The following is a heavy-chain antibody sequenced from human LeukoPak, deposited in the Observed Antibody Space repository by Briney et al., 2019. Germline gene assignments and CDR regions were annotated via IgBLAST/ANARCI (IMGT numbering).Heavy chain of an antibody. CDR1: GGSISSGGYS. J-gene: IGHJ5*02. CDR2: IYHSGST. V-gene: IGHV4-30-2*01. Sequence: SETLSLTCAVSGGSISSGGYSWSWIRQPPGKGLEWIGYIYHSGSTYYNPSLKSRVTISVDTSKNQLSLKLSSVTAADTAVYYCARGPGGYFDPFDPWGQGTLVTVSS. CDR3: ARGPGGYFDPFDP. D-gene: IGHD3-9*01.